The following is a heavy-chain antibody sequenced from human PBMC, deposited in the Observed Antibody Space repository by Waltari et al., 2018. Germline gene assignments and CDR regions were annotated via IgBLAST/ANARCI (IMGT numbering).Heavy chain of an antibody. CDR3: ARSVIVGANYFDY. Sequence: QLQLQESGPGLVKPSETLSLTCAVSGGSISSSSYNWGWIRQPPGKGLEWIGSIYYSGSTYYNPSLKSRVTISVDTSKNQFSLKLSSVTAADTAVYYCARSVIVGANYFDYWGQGTLVTVSS. CDR1: GGSISSSSYN. D-gene: IGHD1-26*01. V-gene: IGHV4-39*01. CDR2: IYYSGST. J-gene: IGHJ4*02.